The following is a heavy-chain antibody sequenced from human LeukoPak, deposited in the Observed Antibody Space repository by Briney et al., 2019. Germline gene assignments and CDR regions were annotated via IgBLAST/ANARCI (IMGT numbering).Heavy chain of an antibody. Sequence: GESLKISCKGSGYSFTSYWIGWVRQMPGKGLEWMGIIYPGDSDTRYSPSFQGQATISADKSISTAYLQWSSLKASDTAMYYCARRSGAAGRAYYYMDVWGKGTTVTVSS. CDR1: GYSFTSYW. V-gene: IGHV5-51*01. D-gene: IGHD6-13*01. J-gene: IGHJ6*03. CDR2: IYPGDSDT. CDR3: ARRSGAAGRAYYYMDV.